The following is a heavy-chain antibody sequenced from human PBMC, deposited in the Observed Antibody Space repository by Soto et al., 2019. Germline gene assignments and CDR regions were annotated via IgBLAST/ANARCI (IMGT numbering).Heavy chain of an antibody. J-gene: IGHJ6*02. V-gene: IGHV1-69*13. CDR1: GGTFSSYA. Sequence: SVKVSCKASGGTFSSYAISWVRQAPGQGLEWMGGIIPILGTANYAQKFQGRVTITADESTSTAYMELSSLRSEDTAVYYCARDSSSWYPTSSGRDVGGQGTRVTVPS. D-gene: IGHD6-13*01. CDR3: ARDSSSWYPTSSGRDV. CDR2: IIPILGTA.